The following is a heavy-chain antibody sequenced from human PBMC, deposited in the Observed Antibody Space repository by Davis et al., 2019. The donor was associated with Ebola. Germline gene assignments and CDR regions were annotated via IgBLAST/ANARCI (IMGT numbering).Heavy chain of an antibody. CDR3: ARDSYCSGGSCYSLAGWFDP. Sequence: ASVTVPCKASGYTFTGYYMHWVRQAPGQGLEWMGWINPNSGGTNYAQKFQGRVTMTRDTSISTAYMELSRLRSDDTAVYYCARDSYCSGGSCYSLAGWFDPWGQGTLVTVSS. V-gene: IGHV1-2*02. D-gene: IGHD2-15*01. J-gene: IGHJ5*02. CDR1: GYTFTGYY. CDR2: INPNSGGT.